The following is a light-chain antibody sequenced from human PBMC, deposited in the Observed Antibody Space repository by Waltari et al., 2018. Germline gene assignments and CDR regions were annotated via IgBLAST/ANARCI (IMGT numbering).Light chain of an antibody. J-gene: IGKJ5*01. V-gene: IGKV3-11*01. CDR1: QSVSGY. Sequence: EIVLTHSPATLSLSPWERATLSCRASQSVSGYLDWYQQKPGQGPRLLIYDASNRATGIQARFSGSGSGTDFTLTISSLEPEDFAVYYCQQRSNWPPAFGQGTRLEIK. CDR3: QQRSNWPPA. CDR2: DAS.